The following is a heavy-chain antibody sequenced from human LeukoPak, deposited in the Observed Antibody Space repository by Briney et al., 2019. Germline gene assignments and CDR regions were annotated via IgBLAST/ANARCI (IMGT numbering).Heavy chain of an antibody. D-gene: IGHD2-21*02. Sequence: GGSLRLSCAASGFTFGRYAMSWVRQAAGKGLEWVPTISGSGASTYYADSVKGRFTISRDNSKNTLYLQMNSLTTEDTAVYYCATFLAYCGGDCYPGLTYFDYWGQGTLVTVSS. CDR1: GFTFGRYA. V-gene: IGHV3-23*01. J-gene: IGHJ4*02. CDR2: ISGSGAST. CDR3: ATFLAYCGGDCYPGLTYFDY.